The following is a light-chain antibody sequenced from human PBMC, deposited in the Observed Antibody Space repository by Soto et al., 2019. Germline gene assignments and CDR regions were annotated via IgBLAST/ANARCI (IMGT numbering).Light chain of an antibody. CDR2: GAS. V-gene: IGKV3-20*01. J-gene: IGKJ3*01. CDR1: QSVSSNY. CDR3: QQRYTLIT. Sequence: DIVLTQSPGTLSLSPGERATLSCRASQSVSSNYLAWYQQKPGQAPRLLIYGASTRATGVPDRFSGSGSGTDFTLTISSLEPEDFAVYYCQQRYTLITFGPGTKVDIK.